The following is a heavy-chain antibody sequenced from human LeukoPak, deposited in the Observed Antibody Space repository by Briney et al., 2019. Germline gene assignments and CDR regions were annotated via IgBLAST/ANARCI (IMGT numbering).Heavy chain of an antibody. CDR1: GFIFSNYA. CDR3: ARSDCSGRSCFTFDY. J-gene: IGHJ4*02. CDR2: IYSSGST. D-gene: IGHD2-15*01. Sequence: GASLRLSCAASGFIFSNYAMYWVRQAPGKGLEWVSLIYSSGSTYYADSVKGRFTISRDNSKNTLYLQMNSLRGDDTAVYYCARSDCSGRSCFTFDYWGQGTLVTVSS. V-gene: IGHV3-66*02.